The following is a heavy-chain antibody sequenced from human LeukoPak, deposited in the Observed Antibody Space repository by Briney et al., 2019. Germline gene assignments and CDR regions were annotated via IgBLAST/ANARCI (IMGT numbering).Heavy chain of an antibody. CDR3: ARDFGYYYGSGSYLPVFDP. CDR1: GYSFTGYY. J-gene: IGHJ5*02. V-gene: IGHV1-2*02. D-gene: IGHD3-10*01. CDR2: INPNSGGT. Sequence: ASVKVSFKASGYSFTGYYMHWVRQAPGQGLEWMGWINPNSGGTNYAQKFQGRVTMTRDTSISTAYMELSRLRSDDTAVYYCARDFGYYYGSGSYLPVFDPWGQGTLVTVSS.